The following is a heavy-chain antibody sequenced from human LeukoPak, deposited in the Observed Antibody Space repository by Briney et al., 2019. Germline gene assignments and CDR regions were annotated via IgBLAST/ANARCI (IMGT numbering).Heavy chain of an antibody. Sequence: SETLSLTCTVSGGSFTSFYWSWVRQPAGRGLDWFGLFFSSGTSSGTTKYNPSFESRATISVDKSKNQFSLKLTSVTAADTAVYYCARYSGIYGHDNWGQGTLVTVSS. J-gene: IGHJ4*02. CDR3: ARYSGIYGHDN. CDR1: GGSFTSFY. D-gene: IGHD3-10*01. CDR2: FFSSGTSSGTT. V-gene: IGHV4-4*07.